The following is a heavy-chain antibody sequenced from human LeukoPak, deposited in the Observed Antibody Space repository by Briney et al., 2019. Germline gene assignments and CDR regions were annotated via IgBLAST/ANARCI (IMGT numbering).Heavy chain of an antibody. CDR2: IWYDGSNK. V-gene: IGHV3-33*01. Sequence: PGRSLRLSCAASGFTFSSYGMHWVRQAPGKGLEWVAVIWYDGSNKYYADSVKGRFTISRDNSKNTLYLQMNSLRAEDTAVYYCARVTLGELSLPDYWGQGTPVTVSS. CDR1: GFTFSSYG. J-gene: IGHJ4*02. D-gene: IGHD3-16*02. CDR3: ARVTLGELSLPDY.